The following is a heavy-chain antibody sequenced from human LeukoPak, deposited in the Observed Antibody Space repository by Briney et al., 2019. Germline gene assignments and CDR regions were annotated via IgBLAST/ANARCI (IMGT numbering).Heavy chain of an antibody. CDR3: ARVPRDYYDSSGPDY. V-gene: IGHV4-59*12. D-gene: IGHD3-22*01. Sequence: SETLSLTCTVSGGSISSYYWSWIRQPPGKGLEWIGYIYYSGSTNYNPSLKSRVTISVDTSKNQFSLKLSSVTAADTAVYYCARVPRDYYDSSGPDYWGQGTLVTVSS. CDR1: GGSISSYY. J-gene: IGHJ4*02. CDR2: IYYSGST.